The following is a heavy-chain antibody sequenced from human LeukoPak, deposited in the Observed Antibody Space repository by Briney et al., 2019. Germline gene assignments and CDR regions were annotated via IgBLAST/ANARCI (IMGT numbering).Heavy chain of an antibody. CDR2: IFSNGST. CDR3: ARDGCSSTSCYSDYYYGMDV. J-gene: IGHJ6*02. V-gene: IGHV4-59*01. CDR1: GGSISRYY. D-gene: IGHD2-2*01. Sequence: SETLSLTCTVSGGSISRYYWTWIRQPPGKGLEWIGYIFSNGSTNYNPSLKSRVAISLDTSKRQFSLRLTSVTAADTAVYYCARDGCSSTSCYSDYYYGMDVWGQGTTVTVSS.